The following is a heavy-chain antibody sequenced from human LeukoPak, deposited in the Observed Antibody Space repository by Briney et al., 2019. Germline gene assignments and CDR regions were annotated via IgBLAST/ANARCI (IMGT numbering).Heavy chain of an antibody. Sequence: PSETLSLTCTVSGYSISSGYYWGWIRQPPGKGLEWIGSIYHSGSTYYNPSLKSRVTISVDTSKNQFSLKLSSVTAADTAVYYCARGIAAAGCYYYYYMDVWGKGTTVTVSS. D-gene: IGHD6-13*01. CDR3: ARGIAAAGCYYYYYMDV. CDR1: GYSISSGYY. J-gene: IGHJ6*03. V-gene: IGHV4-38-2*02. CDR2: IYHSGST.